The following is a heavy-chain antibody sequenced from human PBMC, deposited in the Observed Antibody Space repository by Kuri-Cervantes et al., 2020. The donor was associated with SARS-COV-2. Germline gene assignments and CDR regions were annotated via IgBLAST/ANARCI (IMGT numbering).Heavy chain of an antibody. CDR2: IFSSGST. Sequence: SETLSPTCNLSGGSISSTSSYWGWVRQPPVRGLEWIATIFSSGSTYYNPSLRDRVTITVDTSNNQFSRKVTSLTAADTAVYYCARLSLGPEVTGGFDIWGQGTMVTVSS. D-gene: IGHD2-21*02. V-gene: IGHV4-39*01. CDR3: ARLSLGPEVTGGFDI. J-gene: IGHJ3*02. CDR1: GGSISSTSSY.